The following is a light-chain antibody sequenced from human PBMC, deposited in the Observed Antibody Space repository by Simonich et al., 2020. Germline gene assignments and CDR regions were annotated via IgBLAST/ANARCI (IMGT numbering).Light chain of an antibody. CDR1: SSDVGGYNY. Sequence: QSALTQPPSASGSPGQSVTISCTGTSSDVGGYNYVSWYQQHPGKAPKLMIYEVSRRPSGVPDRFSGSKSGNTASLTVSGRQAEDEADYYCSSYAGSNRGVFGGGTKLTVL. V-gene: IGLV2-8*01. CDR2: EVS. CDR3: SSYAGSNRGV. J-gene: IGLJ2*01.